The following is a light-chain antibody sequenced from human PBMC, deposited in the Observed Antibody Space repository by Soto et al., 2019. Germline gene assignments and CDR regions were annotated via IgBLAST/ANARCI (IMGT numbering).Light chain of an antibody. J-gene: IGKJ1*01. CDR3: QQYSTYTWT. CDR1: QSISSW. V-gene: IGKV1-5*01. Sequence: DIQVTQSPSTLSASVGDRVTITCRASQSISSWLAWYQQKPGKAPKLLIYDASTLESGVPSTFSGSGSGTEFTLTISRLQPGDFATYYCQQYSTYTWTFGQGTKVDIK. CDR2: DAS.